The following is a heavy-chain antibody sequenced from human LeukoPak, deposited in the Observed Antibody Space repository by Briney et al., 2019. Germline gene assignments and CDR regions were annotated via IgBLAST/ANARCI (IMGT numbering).Heavy chain of an antibody. D-gene: IGHD3-22*01. V-gene: IGHV3-7*01. CDR3: ARDSSGYQ. CDR2: IKEDGSEK. CDR1: GFTFSTNW. Sequence: GGSLRLSCAASGFTFSTNWVSWGRQAPGKGLEWVANIKEDGSEKYYGDSVKGRFTISRDNAKNSLYLEMSSLRVEDTAVYYCARDSSGYQWGQGTLVTVSS. J-gene: IGHJ4*02.